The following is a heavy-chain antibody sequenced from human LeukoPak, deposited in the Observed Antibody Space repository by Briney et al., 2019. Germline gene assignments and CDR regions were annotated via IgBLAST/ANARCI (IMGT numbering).Heavy chain of an antibody. V-gene: IGHV3-23*01. CDR2: ISGSGGST. CDR3: AKDDGPRGYSYGLFDY. D-gene: IGHD5-18*01. Sequence: PGGSLRLSCAASGFTFSSYAMHWVRQAPGKGLEWVSAISGSGGSTYYADSVKGRFTISRDNSKNTLYLQMNSLRAEDTAVYYCAKDDGPRGYSYGLFDYWGQGTLVTVSS. J-gene: IGHJ4*02. CDR1: GFTFSSYA.